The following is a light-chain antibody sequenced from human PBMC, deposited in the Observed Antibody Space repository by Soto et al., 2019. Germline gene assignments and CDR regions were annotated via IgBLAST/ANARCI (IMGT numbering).Light chain of an antibody. V-gene: IGKV3-20*01. CDR1: QTVDSTY. CDR3: QQYGISHMFA. Sequence: EVVLTQSPATLSLSPGERATLSCRASQTVDSTYLAWYQHKPGQAPRLLIYGASIRATGIPDRFSGSGYDTDFTLTITRLEPEDSAVYYCQQYGISHMFAFGPGTKVHIK. J-gene: IGKJ3*01. CDR2: GAS.